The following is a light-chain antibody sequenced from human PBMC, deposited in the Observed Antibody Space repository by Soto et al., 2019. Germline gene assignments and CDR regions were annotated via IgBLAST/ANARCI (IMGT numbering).Light chain of an antibody. J-gene: IGKJ2*01. CDR3: QQSYSTPYT. CDR1: QSNISD. V-gene: IGKV1-39*01. Sequence: DFQMTQSPSSLSASVGDRVTISCRASQSNISDLNWYQQKPGKAPKLLIYAASRLQSGVPSRFSGSGSGSDFTLTISGLQPEDFAIYYCQQSYSTPYTFGQGTKLEIK. CDR2: AAS.